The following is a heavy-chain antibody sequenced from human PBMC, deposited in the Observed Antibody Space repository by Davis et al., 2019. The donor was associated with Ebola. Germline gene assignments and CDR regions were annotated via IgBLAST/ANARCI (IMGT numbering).Heavy chain of an antibody. J-gene: IGHJ6*02. Sequence: ASVKVSCKASGYTFTSYDINWVRQATGQGLEWMGWMNPNSGNTGYAQKFQGRVTMTRNTSISTAYMELSSLRSEDTAVYYCARELYCSGGSCYSNGYYGMDVWGQGTTVTVSS. CDR1: GYTFTSYD. D-gene: IGHD2-15*01. CDR3: ARELYCSGGSCYSNGYYGMDV. CDR2: MNPNSGNT. V-gene: IGHV1-8*01.